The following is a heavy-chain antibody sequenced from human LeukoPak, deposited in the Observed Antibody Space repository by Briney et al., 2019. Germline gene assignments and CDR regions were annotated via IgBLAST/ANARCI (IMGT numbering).Heavy chain of an antibody. J-gene: IGHJ4*02. CDR2: ISAGNGNT. CDR1: GYTFTSYA. D-gene: IGHD4/OR15-4a*01. CDR3: ARDKGYGDHGVDY. V-gene: IGHV1-18*01. Sequence: GASVKVSCKASGYTFTSYAIHWVRQAPGQRLEWMGWISAGNGNTNYAQNLQGRVTVTTDTSTSTAYMELRSLRSDDTAVYYCARDKGYGDHGVDYWGQGTLVTVPS.